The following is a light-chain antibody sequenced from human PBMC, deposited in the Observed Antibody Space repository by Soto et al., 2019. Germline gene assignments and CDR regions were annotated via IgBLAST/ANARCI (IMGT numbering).Light chain of an antibody. J-gene: IGLJ2*01. CDR3: QTWGTGIRVV. V-gene: IGLV4-69*01. CDR1: SDYSTYA. CDR2: LNSDGIH. Sequence: QLVLTQSPSASPSLGASVKLTCTLSSDYSTYAVAWHQQQPEKGPRYLMRLNSDGIHSKGDGIPDRFSGSSSGAERYLTISSLQSEDEADYYCQTWGTGIRVVFGGGTKLTVL.